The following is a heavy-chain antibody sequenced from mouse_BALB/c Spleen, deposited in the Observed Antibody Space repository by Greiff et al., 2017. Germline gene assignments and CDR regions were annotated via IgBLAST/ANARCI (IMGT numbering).Heavy chain of an antibody. V-gene: IGHV14-3*02. CDR3: ARRDGSSYWYFDV. Sequence: EVKLMESGAELVKPGASVKLSCTASGFNIKDTYMHWVKQRPEQGLEWIGRIDPANGNTKYDPKFQGKATITADTSSNTAYLQLSSLTSEDTAVYYCARRDGSSYWYFDVWGAGTTVTVSS. J-gene: IGHJ1*01. CDR2: IDPANGNT. D-gene: IGHD1-1*01. CDR1: GFNIKDTY.